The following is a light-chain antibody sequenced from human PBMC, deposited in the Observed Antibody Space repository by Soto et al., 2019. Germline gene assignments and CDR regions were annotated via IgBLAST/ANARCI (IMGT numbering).Light chain of an antibody. CDR3: QQYNNWPFS. CDR1: QGVTTN. Sequence: EILMKQSPATLSVSPGERVTLSCRAGQGVTTNFAWYQQKSGQSPRLLIYDVSSRATGVPSRFSGTGSETDFTLTISGLQSEDSAIYFCQQYNNWPFSFGQGTRLEIK. J-gene: IGKJ5*01. CDR2: DVS. V-gene: IGKV3-15*01.